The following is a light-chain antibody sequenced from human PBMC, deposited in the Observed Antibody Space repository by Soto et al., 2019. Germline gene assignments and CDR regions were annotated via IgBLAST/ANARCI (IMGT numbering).Light chain of an antibody. CDR1: SSEVGAFNY. Sequence: QSALTQPPSVSGSPGQSVTMSCTGTSSEVGAFNYVSWYQQHPGKVPKFLIYEVNKRPSGVPDRFSGSKSGNTASLPVSGLQPEDAAEYFCSSFVDGTSYVFGTGTKLTVL. CDR2: EVN. V-gene: IGLV2-8*01. CDR3: SSFVDGTSYV. J-gene: IGLJ1*01.